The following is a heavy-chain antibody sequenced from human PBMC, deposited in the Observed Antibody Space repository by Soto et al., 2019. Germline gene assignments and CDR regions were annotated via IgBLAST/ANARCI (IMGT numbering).Heavy chain of an antibody. V-gene: IGHV3-74*01. CDR2: ITDDGSTT. CDR3: PRGPRPTSIGPGAF. J-gene: IGHJ1*01. D-gene: IGHD3-10*01. Sequence: EVKLVESGGGLFQPGGSLRLACETSGFIFSMYWMHWVRQVPGKGPQWVARITDDGSTTYYAASVEGRVTISKDNAKNALYLQMTSLRAGDTAVYCCPRGPRPTSIGPGAFWGQGALVTVSS. CDR1: GFIFSMYW.